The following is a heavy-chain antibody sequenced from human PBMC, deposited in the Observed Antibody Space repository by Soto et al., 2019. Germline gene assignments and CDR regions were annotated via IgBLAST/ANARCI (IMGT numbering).Heavy chain of an antibody. CDR1: GFTFSSYS. J-gene: IGHJ4*02. V-gene: IGHV3-21*01. Sequence: GGSLRLSCAASGFTFSSYSMNWVRQAPGKGLEWVSSISSSSSNIYYADSVKGRFTISRDNAKNSLYLQMNSLRAEDTAVYCCARVGGYSSSFDYWGQGTLVTVSS. CDR3: ARVGGYSSSFDY. D-gene: IGHD6-6*01. CDR2: ISSSSSNI.